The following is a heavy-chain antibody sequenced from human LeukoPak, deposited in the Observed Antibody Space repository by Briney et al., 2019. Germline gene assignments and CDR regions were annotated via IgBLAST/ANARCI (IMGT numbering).Heavy chain of an antibody. CDR1: GFTFSSYE. D-gene: IGHD6-19*01. Sequence: PGGSLRLSCAASGFTFSSYEMNWVRQAPGKGLEWVSYISSSGSTIYYADSVKGRFTISRDNAKNSLYLQMNSLRAEDTAVYYCTRNSGWYGLSWGQGTLVTVSS. J-gene: IGHJ1*01. CDR2: ISSSGSTI. V-gene: IGHV3-48*03. CDR3: TRNSGWYGLS.